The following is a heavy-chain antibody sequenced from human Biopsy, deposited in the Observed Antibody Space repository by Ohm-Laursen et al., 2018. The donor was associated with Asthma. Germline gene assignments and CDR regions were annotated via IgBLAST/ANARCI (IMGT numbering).Heavy chain of an antibody. J-gene: IGHJ5*02. D-gene: IGHD2-15*01. CDR2: VSHTGST. CDR1: GGSIRSHD. V-gene: IGHV4-59*11. Sequence: TLSLTCSVSGGSIRSHDWTWIRLPPGKGLEYIGDVSHTGSTNYNPSLKSRVTMSLDTSKNQFSLRLTSVTPADTAVYYCARLADCSGGACYSYGWFDPWGHGTRVTVSS. CDR3: ARLADCSGGACYSYGWFDP.